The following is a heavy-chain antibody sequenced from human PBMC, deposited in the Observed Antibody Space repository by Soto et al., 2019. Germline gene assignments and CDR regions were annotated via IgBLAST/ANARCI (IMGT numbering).Heavy chain of an antibody. J-gene: IGHJ4*02. Sequence: VQLLESGGGLVQPGGSLRLSCAASGFTFSSYAMHWVRQAPGKGLEWVAVISYDGINEYYADSVKGRFTISRDNSKNTLYLQMNSLRAEDTAVYYCARGSAGHYNSGTLLDWGQGTLVTVSS. CDR2: ISYDGINE. V-gene: IGHV3-30-3*01. D-gene: IGHD3-10*01. CDR3: ARGSAGHYNSGTLLD. CDR1: GFTFSSYA.